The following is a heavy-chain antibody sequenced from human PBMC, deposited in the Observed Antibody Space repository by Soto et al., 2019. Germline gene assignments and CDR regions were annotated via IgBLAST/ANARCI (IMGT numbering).Heavy chain of an antibody. CDR2: IIPIFGTA. J-gene: IGHJ6*02. D-gene: IGHD3-9*01. V-gene: IGHV1-69*13. CDR1: GGTFSSYA. Sequence: SVKVSCKASGGTFSSYAISWVRQAPGQGLEWMGGIIPIFGTANYAQKFQGRVTITADESTSTAYMELSSLRSEDTAVYYCASSYYDILSGYSPADYYYGMDVWGQGTTVTVSS. CDR3: ASSYYDILSGYSPADYYYGMDV.